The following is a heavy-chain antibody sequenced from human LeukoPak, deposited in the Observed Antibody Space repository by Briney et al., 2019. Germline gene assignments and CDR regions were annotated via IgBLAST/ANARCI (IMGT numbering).Heavy chain of an antibody. CDR3: ARGVSSL. Sequence: ASVNVSFKASGYTFTIYEINWVRQATGQGLEWMGWIDPNSGETGYAQNFQGRVTLTTNRSITTAYMELSRLRSEDTAVYYCARGVSSLWGQGTLVTVSS. V-gene: IGHV1-8*01. CDR2: IDPNSGET. CDR1: GYTFTIYE. D-gene: IGHD6-13*01. J-gene: IGHJ4*02.